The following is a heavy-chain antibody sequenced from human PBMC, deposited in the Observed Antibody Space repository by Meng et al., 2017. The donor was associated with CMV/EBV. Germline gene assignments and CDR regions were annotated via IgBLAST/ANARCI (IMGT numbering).Heavy chain of an antibody. V-gene: IGHV3-7*01. Sequence: GESLKISCAASGFTLSTYWMTWVRQAPGKGLESMANIKQDGSDKYYLDSVKGRFTISRDNAKNSLYLQLNSLRAEDTAVYYCVRDRGYFDYWGQGTLVTVSS. CDR1: GFTLSTYW. J-gene: IGHJ4*02. CDR3: VRDRGYFDY. CDR2: IKQDGSDK.